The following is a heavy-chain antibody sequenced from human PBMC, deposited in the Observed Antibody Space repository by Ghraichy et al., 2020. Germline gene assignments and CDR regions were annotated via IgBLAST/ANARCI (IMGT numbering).Heavy chain of an antibody. CDR2: IKQDGSEI. J-gene: IGHJ4*02. V-gene: IGHV3-7*01. CDR3: TRDAYYYHSSGYYPYFDY. D-gene: IGHD3-22*01. CDR1: GFTFSSYW. Sequence: GGSLRLSCAASGFTFSSYWMNWVRQAPGKGLEWVANIKQDGSEIYYVDSVKGRFTISRDNAKNLLYLRMSSLRAEDTAVYYCTRDAYYYHSSGYYPYFDYWGQGTLVTVSS.